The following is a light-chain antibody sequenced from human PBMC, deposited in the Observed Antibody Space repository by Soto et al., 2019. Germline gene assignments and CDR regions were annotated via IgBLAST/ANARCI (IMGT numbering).Light chain of an antibody. Sequence: DIQMTQSPSSLSASVGDRVTITCQASQDIRNYLNWYQKKPGKAPKLLIYDASNLETGVPSRFSVSGPRTTFTFNISRLQPEHIETYYHQRFDNLPSCTFVPGNKVDLK. CDR1: QDIRNY. J-gene: IGKJ3*01. V-gene: IGKV1-33*01. CDR3: QRFDNLPSCT. CDR2: DAS.